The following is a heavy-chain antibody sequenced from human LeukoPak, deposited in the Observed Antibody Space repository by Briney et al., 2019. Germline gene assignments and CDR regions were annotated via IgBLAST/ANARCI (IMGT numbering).Heavy chain of an antibody. D-gene: IGHD5-24*01. Sequence: PSETLSLTCTVSGGSIRSGDYYWSWIRQPPGKGLEWIGYIYYSGSAYYNPSLNSRVTISVDMSKNQFSLRLNSATAADTAVYYCARVHRDGYSYFYHYFDPWGQGTLVTVSS. CDR1: GGSIRSGDYY. CDR2: IYYSGSA. J-gene: IGHJ4*02. CDR3: ARVHRDGYSYFYHYFDP. V-gene: IGHV4-30-4*01.